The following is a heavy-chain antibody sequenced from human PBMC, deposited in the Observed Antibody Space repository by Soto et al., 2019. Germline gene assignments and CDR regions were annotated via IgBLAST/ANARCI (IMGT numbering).Heavy chain of an antibody. J-gene: IGHJ4*02. D-gene: IGHD3-3*01. V-gene: IGHV1-69*12. CDR1: GGTFSSYA. CDR2: IIPIFGTA. Sequence: QVQLVQSGAEVKKPGSSVKVSCKASGGTFSSYAISWVRQAPGQGLEWMGGIIPIFGTANYAQKFQGRVTITADESTSTAYMELSSLRSEDTAVYYCARGPPILGAYDFWSGYTYYFDYWGQGTLVTVSS. CDR3: ARGPPILGAYDFWSGYTYYFDY.